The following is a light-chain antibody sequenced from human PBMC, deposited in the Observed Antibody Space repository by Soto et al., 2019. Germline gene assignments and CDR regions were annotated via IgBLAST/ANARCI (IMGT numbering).Light chain of an antibody. Sequence: DIQMTQSPSTLSGSVGDRVTITCRASQTIRSWLAWYQQKPGTAPKLLIYDASSLESGVPTSFSGSGSGTEFPLTISSLQPDDFATYYCQQYNSDWTFGQGTKVDIK. V-gene: IGKV1-5*01. CDR3: QQYNSDWT. CDR1: QTIRSW. J-gene: IGKJ1*01. CDR2: DAS.